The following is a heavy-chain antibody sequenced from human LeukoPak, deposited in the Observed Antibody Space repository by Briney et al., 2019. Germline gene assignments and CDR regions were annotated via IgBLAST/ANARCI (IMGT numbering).Heavy chain of an antibody. Sequence: SETLSLTCTVSGDSISSSSYYWSWIRQPAGEGLEWIGRIYTNGITSYNPSLNSRVTISIDTSKNQFSLSLGSVTAAETAVYYCARVSPSGVWDVWGQGTTVTVSS. J-gene: IGHJ6*02. D-gene: IGHD3-10*01. CDR1: GDSISSSSYY. V-gene: IGHV4-61*02. CDR2: IYTNGIT. CDR3: ARVSPSGVWDV.